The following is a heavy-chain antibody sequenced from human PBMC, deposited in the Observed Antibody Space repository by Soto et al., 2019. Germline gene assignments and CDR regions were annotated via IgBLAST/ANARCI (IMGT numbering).Heavy chain of an antibody. J-gene: IGHJ4*02. CDR1: GLTFSTNA. V-gene: IGHV3-23*01. D-gene: IGHD1-26*01. Sequence: EVQLLKSGGALVQPGGSLKLPCQASGLTFSTNAMTWVGQAPGKGLEWVSLISGGGGSTYYADSVKGRFTFSRDNSKNTLFLQMNSLRPEDTAVYFCATDGTFFDYWGQGTLVTVSS. CDR3: ATDGTFFDY. CDR2: ISGGGGST.